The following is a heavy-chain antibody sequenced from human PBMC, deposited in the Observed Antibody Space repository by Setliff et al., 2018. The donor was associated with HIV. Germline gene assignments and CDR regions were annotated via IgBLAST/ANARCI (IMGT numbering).Heavy chain of an antibody. V-gene: IGHV3-48*01. CDR1: GFNFSMYS. D-gene: IGHD3-3*01. J-gene: IGHJ6*03. CDR2: ISSSSSTK. CDR3: ARDQIRSRYYYYYTDV. Sequence: GGSLRLSCAASGFNFSMYSMNWVRQAPGKGLEWVSYISSSSSTKYYADSVKGRFTISRDNAKNSLYLHTNTLRADDTAVYFCARDQIRSRYYYYYTDVWGKGTPVTVSS.